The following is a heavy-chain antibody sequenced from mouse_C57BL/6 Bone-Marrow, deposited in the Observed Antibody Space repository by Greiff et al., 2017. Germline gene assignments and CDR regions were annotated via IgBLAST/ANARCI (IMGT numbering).Heavy chain of an antibody. D-gene: IGHD1-1*01. Sequence: VKLMESGAELARPGASVKMSCKASGYTFTSYTMHWVKQRPGQGLEWIGYINPSSGYTKYNQKFKDKATLTADKSSSTAYMQLSSLTSEDSAVYYCARPNYYGSSYSYWGQGTTLTVPS. V-gene: IGHV1-4*01. CDR1: GYTFTSYT. J-gene: IGHJ2*01. CDR2: INPSSGYT. CDR3: ARPNYYGSSYSY.